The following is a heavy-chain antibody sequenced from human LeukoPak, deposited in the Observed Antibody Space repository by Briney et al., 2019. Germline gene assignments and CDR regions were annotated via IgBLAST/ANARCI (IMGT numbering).Heavy chain of an antibody. CDR1: GFTFSSYA. CDR3: AKTKGSSWGFDY. CDR2: ISGSGGST. J-gene: IGHJ4*02. V-gene: IGHV3-23*01. D-gene: IGHD6-13*01. Sequence: GGSLRLSCAASGFTFSSYAMSWVRQAPGKGLEWVSAISGSGGSTYYADSVKGRFTISRDNSKNALYLQMNSLRAEDTAVYYCAKTKGSSWGFDYWGQGTLATVSS.